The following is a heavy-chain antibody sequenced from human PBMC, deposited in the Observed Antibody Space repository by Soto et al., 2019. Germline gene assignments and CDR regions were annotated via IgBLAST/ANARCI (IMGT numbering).Heavy chain of an antibody. J-gene: IGHJ6*02. D-gene: IGHD2-2*01. CDR2: IIPIFGTA. CDR1: GGTFSSYA. CDR3: ARGDIVVVPAAPPYYYYYYGMDV. Sequence: QVQLVQSGAEVKKPGSSVKVSCKASGGTFSSYAISWVRQAPGQGLEWMGGIIPIFGTANYAQKFQGRVTITADESTSTAYMELSSLRSEDTAVYYCARGDIVVVPAAPPYYYYYYGMDVWGQGTTVTVSS. V-gene: IGHV1-69*01.